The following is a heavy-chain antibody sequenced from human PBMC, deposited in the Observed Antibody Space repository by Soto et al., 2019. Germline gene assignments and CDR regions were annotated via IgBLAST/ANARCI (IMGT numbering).Heavy chain of an antibody. CDR1: GFTFSSYG. CDR3: AKDKFGGWNDIDY. D-gene: IGHD1-1*01. J-gene: IGHJ4*02. V-gene: IGHV3-30*18. CDR2: ISYAGSNK. Sequence: QVQLVESGGGVVQPGRSLRLSCAASGFTFSSYGMHWVRQAPGKGLEWVAVISYAGSNKYYADSVKGRFTISRDNSKNTLYLQMNSLTVEDTAVYYCAKDKFGGWNDIDYWGQGTLVTVSS.